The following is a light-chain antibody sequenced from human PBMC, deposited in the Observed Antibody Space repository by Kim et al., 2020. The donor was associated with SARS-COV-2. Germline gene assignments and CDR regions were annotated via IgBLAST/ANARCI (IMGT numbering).Light chain of an antibody. V-gene: IGLV2-14*01. CDR3: SSYTNTNTYV. CDR2: DVS. J-gene: IGLJ1*01. Sequence: QSVLTQPASVSGSPGQSITISCSGTSSDVGGHHYVSWYQQYPGKAPKLMIYDVSKRPSGVSNRFSASKSGNTASLTISGLQAEDEADYYCSSYTNTNTYVFGTGTKVTVL. CDR1: SSDVGGHHY.